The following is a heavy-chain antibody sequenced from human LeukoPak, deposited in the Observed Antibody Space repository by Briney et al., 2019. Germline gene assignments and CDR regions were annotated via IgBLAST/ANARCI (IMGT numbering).Heavy chain of an antibody. Sequence: PGGSLRLSCAASGFTFSTYWMTWVRQAPGKGLEWVGNIKGDGSEKYYLDSVKGRFTISRDNAKNSLYLQMNSLRAEDTAVYYCARTYSSYFDYWGQGTLVTVSS. CDR2: IKGDGSEK. V-gene: IGHV3-7*01. D-gene: IGHD4-11*01. J-gene: IGHJ4*02. CDR1: GFTFSTYW. CDR3: ARTYSSYFDY.